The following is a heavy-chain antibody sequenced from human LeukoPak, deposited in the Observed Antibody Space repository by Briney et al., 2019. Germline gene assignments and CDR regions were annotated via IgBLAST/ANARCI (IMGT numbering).Heavy chain of an antibody. CDR2: IYYSGST. D-gene: IGHD4-23*01. CDR3: ARDKHDYGGNPPYYYYGMDV. Sequence: KSSQTLSLTCTVSGGSISSYYWSWIRQPPGKGLEWIGYIYYSGSTNYNPSLKSRVTISVDTSKNQFSLKLSSVTAADTAVYYCARDKHDYGGNPPYYYYGMDVWGQGTTVTVSS. V-gene: IGHV4-59*01. CDR1: GGSISSYY. J-gene: IGHJ6*02.